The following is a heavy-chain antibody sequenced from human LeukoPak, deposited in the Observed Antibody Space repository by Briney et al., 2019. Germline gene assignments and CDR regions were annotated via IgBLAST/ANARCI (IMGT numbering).Heavy chain of an antibody. D-gene: IGHD1-26*01. V-gene: IGHV3-30*18. CDR2: ISYDGNYK. Sequence: GGSLSFSCEASGLTFSSYGMHWVRQAPGKGLEWVAVISYDGNYKYYTDSVKGRFTISRDNSKNTLHLQMNSLRAEDTAVYYCAKSPYSGTYPMNFDYWGQGALVTVSS. CDR3: AKSPYSGTYPMNFDY. J-gene: IGHJ4*02. CDR1: GLTFSSYG.